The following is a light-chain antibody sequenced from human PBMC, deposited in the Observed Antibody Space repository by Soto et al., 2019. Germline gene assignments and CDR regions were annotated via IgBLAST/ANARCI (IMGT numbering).Light chain of an antibody. V-gene: IGKV3-11*01. J-gene: IGKJ4*01. CDR1: QSVSTY. CDR2: DAS. CDR3: QQRNNRLPLT. Sequence: EFVLTQSPATLSLSPGERATLSCRASQSVSTYLAWYQHKPGQAPRLLIYDASNRATGIPARFSGSGSGTDFTLTISSLEPEDFAVYYCQQRNNRLPLTFGGGTKVEIK.